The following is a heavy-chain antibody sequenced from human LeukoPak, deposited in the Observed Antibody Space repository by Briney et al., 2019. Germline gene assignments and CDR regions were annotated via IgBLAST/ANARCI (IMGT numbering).Heavy chain of an antibody. D-gene: IGHD3-22*01. V-gene: IGHV3-23*01. CDR1: GFTFSSHG. CDR2: ISGNGGRT. CDR3: AKTVVNSGWNHFDF. J-gene: IGHJ4*02. Sequence: PGGSLRLSCAASGFTFSSHGMHWVRQAPGKGLEWVSAISGNGGRTYYSDSVKGRFTISRDNSKNTLYLQMNSLRAEDTALYYCAKTVVNSGWNHFDFWGQGTLVTVSS.